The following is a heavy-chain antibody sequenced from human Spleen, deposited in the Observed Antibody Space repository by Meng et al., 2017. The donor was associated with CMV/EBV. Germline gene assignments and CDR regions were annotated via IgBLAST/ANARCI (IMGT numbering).Heavy chain of an antibody. CDR3: AREPGGNSQHYYGMDV. Sequence: GESLKISCAASGFTLRTFWMSWVRQAPGKGLEWVANIRQDGSEIHYVDSVKGRFTISRDNANNLLYLQMDSLRAEDTAVYYCAREPGGNSQHYYGMDVWGQGTTVTVSS. D-gene: IGHD4-23*01. J-gene: IGHJ6*02. V-gene: IGHV3-7*01. CDR2: IRQDGSEI. CDR1: GFTLRTFW.